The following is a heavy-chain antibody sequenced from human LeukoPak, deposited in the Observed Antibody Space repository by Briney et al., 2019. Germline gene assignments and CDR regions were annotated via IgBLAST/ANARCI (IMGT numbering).Heavy chain of an antibody. Sequence: PGGSLRLSCAASGFTFSSYAMSWVRQAPGKGLEWVSAISGSGGSTYYADSVKGRFTISRDNAKNSLYLQMNSLRAEDTAVYYCARAGGGSGSWYYFDYWGQGTLVTVSS. D-gene: IGHD6-13*01. V-gene: IGHV3-23*01. CDR3: ARAGGGSGSWYYFDY. CDR2: ISGSGGST. J-gene: IGHJ4*02. CDR1: GFTFSSYA.